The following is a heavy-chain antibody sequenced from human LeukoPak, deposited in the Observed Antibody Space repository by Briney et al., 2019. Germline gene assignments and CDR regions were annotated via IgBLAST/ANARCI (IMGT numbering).Heavy chain of an antibody. CDR2: IYSGGST. CDR1: GFTFSSST. V-gene: IGHV3-66*02. D-gene: IGHD3-10*01. Sequence: GGSLRLSCAASGFTFSSSTMNWVRRAPGKGLEWVSGIYSGGSTYYADSVKGRFTISRDNSKNTLYLQMNSLRAEDTAVYYCARDSLPGSFDIWGQGTMVTVSS. CDR3: ARDSLPGSFDI. J-gene: IGHJ3*02.